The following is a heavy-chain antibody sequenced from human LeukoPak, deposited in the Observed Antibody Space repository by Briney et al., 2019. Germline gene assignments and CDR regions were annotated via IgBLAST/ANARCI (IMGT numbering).Heavy chain of an antibody. D-gene: IGHD1-26*01. J-gene: IGHJ3*02. Sequence: SETLSLTCTVSGGSIRSYYWTWIRQPPGKGLEWIGYIYYSGSTNNNPSLKSRVTISVDTSKNQFSLKLSSVTAADTAVYYCARHLGGSYYAGAFDIWGQGTMVTVSS. CDR2: IYYSGST. CDR3: ARHLGGSYYAGAFDI. V-gene: IGHV4-59*01. CDR1: GGSIRSYY.